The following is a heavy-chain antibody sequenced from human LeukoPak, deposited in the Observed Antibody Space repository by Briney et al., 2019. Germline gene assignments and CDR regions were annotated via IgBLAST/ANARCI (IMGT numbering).Heavy chain of an antibody. CDR3: AKDIGNYYDSSGYYDAFDI. Sequence: PGGSLRLSCAASGFTFSSYAMSWVRQAPGKGLEWVSAISGSGGSTYYADSVKGRFTISRDNSKNTLYLQMNSLRAEDTAVYYCAKDIGNYYDSSGYYDAFDIWGQGTMVTVSS. CDR2: ISGSGGST. J-gene: IGHJ3*02. CDR1: GFTFSSYA. D-gene: IGHD3-22*01. V-gene: IGHV3-23*01.